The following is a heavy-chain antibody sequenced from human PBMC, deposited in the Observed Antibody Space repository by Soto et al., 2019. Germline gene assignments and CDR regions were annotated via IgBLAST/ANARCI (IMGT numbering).Heavy chain of an antibody. J-gene: IGHJ6*01. Sequence: PGGSLRLSCAASGFTFSSYGMHWVRQAPGKGLEWVAVIWYDGSNKYYADSVKGRFTISRDNSKNTLYLQMNSLRAEDTAVYYCARDSVYSSSWYWRYYGMDVWGQGTTVTVSS. CDR1: GFTFSSYG. CDR3: ARDSVYSSSWYWRYYGMDV. D-gene: IGHD6-13*01. CDR2: IWYDGSNK. V-gene: IGHV3-33*01.